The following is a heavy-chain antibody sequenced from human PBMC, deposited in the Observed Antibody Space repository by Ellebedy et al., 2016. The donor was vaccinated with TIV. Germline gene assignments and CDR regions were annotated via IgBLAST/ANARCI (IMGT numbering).Heavy chain of an antibody. CDR3: ARDGYYFAMDV. V-gene: IGHV3-7*03. CDR2: IKGDGSAK. Sequence: GESLKISXEVSGFSISNFWMSWVRQAPGKGLEYVASIKGDGSAKYYADSVKGRITTSRDNAKNSLFLQMNSLGAEDTAVYYCARDGYYFAMDVWGQGTTVAVSS. J-gene: IGHJ6*02. CDR1: GFSISNFW.